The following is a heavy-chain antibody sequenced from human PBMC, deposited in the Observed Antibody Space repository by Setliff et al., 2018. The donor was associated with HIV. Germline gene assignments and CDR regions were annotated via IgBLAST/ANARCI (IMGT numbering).Heavy chain of an antibody. J-gene: IGHJ5*02. CDR1: GGSISSYY. Sequence: PSETLSLTCNVSGGSISSYYWSWIRQPPGKGLEWIGYIYYGGSTNYNPSLRSRLTISVDTSKNQFSLKLSSVTAADTAVYYCARFRVERRLSNWFDPWGQGTLVTVSS. CDR2: IYYGGST. V-gene: IGHV4-59*01. D-gene: IGHD1-1*01. CDR3: ARFRVERRLSNWFDP.